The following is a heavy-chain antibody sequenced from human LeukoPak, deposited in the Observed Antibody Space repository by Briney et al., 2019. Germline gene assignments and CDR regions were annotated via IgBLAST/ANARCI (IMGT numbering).Heavy chain of an antibody. CDR1: GGSISSYY. CDR3: ARERLGYSSGWYRAFDI. Sequence: TASETLSLTCTVSGGSISSYYWSWIRQPAGKGLEWIGRIYTSGSTNYNPSLKSRVTMSVDTSKNQFSLKLSSVTAADTAVYYCARERLGYSSGWYRAFDIWGQGTMVTVSS. D-gene: IGHD6-19*01. CDR2: IYTSGST. V-gene: IGHV4-4*07. J-gene: IGHJ3*02.